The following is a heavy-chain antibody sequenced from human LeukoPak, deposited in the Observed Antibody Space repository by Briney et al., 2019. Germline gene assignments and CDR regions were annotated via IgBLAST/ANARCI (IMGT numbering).Heavy chain of an antibody. Sequence: TLSLTCTVSGGSISSGGYYWSWIRQHPGKGLEWIGYIYYSGSTYYNPSLKSRVTISVDTSKNQFSLKLSSVTAADTAVYYCARMDIVGATYFDYWGQGTLVTVSS. CDR1: GGSISSGGYY. D-gene: IGHD1-26*01. V-gene: IGHV4-31*03. CDR3: ARMDIVGATYFDY. CDR2: IYYSGST. J-gene: IGHJ4*02.